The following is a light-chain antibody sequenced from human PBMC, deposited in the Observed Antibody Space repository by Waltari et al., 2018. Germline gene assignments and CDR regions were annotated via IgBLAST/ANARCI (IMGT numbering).Light chain of an antibody. CDR1: SSGVGSYDF. CDR2: EDT. V-gene: IGLV2-23*01. J-gene: IGLJ2*01. CDR3: CSYAGSNTWV. Sequence: QSALTQPASVSGSPGQSITISCTGTSSGVGSYDFVSWYQHHPSKAPKGMVYEDTTRPSGGSNRFSGSRSANTASLTLSGLEAEDEADYYCCSYAGSNTWVFGGGTKLTVL.